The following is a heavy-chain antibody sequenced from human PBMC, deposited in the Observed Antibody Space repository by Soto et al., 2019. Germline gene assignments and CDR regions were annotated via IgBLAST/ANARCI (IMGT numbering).Heavy chain of an antibody. CDR3: VGGQYYFDC. Sequence: QVQLVESGGGVVQPGRSLRLSCAASGFPFTTYGMHWVREGPGKGLEWVAVISYDGSNTYYADSVKGRFTISRDNSKNTLYLQRNSLRPEDTALYYCVGGQYYFDCRGQGTLVTGSS. J-gene: IGHJ4*02. CDR1: GFPFTTYG. CDR2: ISYDGSNT. D-gene: IGHD3-10*01. V-gene: IGHV3-30*03.